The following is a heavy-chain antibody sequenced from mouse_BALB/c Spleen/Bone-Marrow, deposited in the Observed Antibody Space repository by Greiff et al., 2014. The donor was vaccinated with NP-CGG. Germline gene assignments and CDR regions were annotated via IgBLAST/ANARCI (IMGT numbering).Heavy chain of an antibody. D-gene: IGHD2-1*01. CDR2: IDPSDSET. Sequence: QVQLKESGPQLVRPGASVKISCKASGYSFTSYWMHWVKQRPGQGLEWIGMIDPSDSETRLNQKFKDKATLTVDKSSSTAYMQLSSPTSEDSAVYYGASPSDGNPFAYWGQGTLVSVSA. J-gene: IGHJ3*01. CDR1: GYSFTSYW. V-gene: IGHV1S126*01. CDR3: ASPSDGNPFAY.